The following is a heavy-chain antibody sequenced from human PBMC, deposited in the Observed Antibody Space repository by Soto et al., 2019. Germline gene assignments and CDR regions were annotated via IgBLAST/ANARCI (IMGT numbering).Heavy chain of an antibody. CDR2: IYPGDSDT. V-gene: IGHV5-51*01. J-gene: IGHJ4*02. Sequence: PGEALKISCKGSGYSFTSYWIGWVRQMPGKGLELMVIIYPGDSDTRYSPSFQGQVTISAYKSITNTYLQWSSLKASDTAIYYCARLFDSSGWYYXWGQGTLVTVSX. D-gene: IGHD6-19*01. CDR1: GYSFTSYW. CDR3: ARLFDSSGWYYX.